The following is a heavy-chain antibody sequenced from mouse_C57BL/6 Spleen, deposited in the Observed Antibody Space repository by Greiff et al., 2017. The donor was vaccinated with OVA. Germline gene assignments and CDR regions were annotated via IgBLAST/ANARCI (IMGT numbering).Heavy chain of an antibody. CDR1: GYSFTGYF. CDR2: INPYNGDT. D-gene: IGHD2-5*01. V-gene: IGHV1-20*01. CDR3: ARRGYSNYGLDYYAMDY. J-gene: IGHJ4*01. Sequence: EVKLQESGPELVKPGDSVKISCKASGYSFTGYFMNWVMQSHGKSLEWIGRINPYNGDTFYNQKFKGKATLTVDKSSSTAHMELRSLTSEDSAVYYCARRGYSNYGLDYYAMDYWGQGTSVTVSS.